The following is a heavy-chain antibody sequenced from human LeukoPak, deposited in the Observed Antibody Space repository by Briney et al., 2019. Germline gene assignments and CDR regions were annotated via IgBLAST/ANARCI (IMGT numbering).Heavy chain of an antibody. D-gene: IGHD3-22*01. CDR2: MYYSGST. J-gene: IGHJ3*01. Sequence: PSETLSLTCTVSGGSISSSSSYWGWIRQSPGKGLEWIGNMYYSGSTNYNPSLKSRVTISIDTSKNEVSLMLTSVTAADTAVYYCASDSISMNAFDAWGQGTMVTVSS. V-gene: IGHV4-39*07. CDR3: ASDSISMNAFDA. CDR1: GGSISSSSSY.